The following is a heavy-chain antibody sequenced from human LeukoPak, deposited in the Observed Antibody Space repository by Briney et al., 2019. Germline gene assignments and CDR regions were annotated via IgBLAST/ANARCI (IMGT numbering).Heavy chain of an antibody. V-gene: IGHV1-69*13. D-gene: IGHD4-17*01. J-gene: IGHJ4*02. Sequence: SVKVSCKASGGTFSSYAISWVRQAPGQGLEWMGGIIPIFGTANYAQKLQGRVTITADESTSTAYMELSSLRSEDTAVYYCARSYDATAKPYYFDYWGQGTLVTVSS. CDR3: ARSYDATAKPYYFDY. CDR2: IIPIFGTA. CDR1: GGTFSSYA.